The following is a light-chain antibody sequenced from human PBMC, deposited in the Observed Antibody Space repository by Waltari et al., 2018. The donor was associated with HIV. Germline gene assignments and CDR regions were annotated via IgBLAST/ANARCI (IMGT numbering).Light chain of an antibody. CDR1: ALPYRY. CDR3: FSTNSGGNQGL. J-gene: IGLJ2*01. V-gene: IGLV3-10*01. CDR2: EGS. Sequence: SHELTQPPSVSVSPVQAARITCSGDALPYRYVYWYQQKSGQAPVLVIHEGSRRPAGIPERISGSTTGTMATLTISGAQVEDEADYYCFSTNSGGNQGLFGGGTKLIVL.